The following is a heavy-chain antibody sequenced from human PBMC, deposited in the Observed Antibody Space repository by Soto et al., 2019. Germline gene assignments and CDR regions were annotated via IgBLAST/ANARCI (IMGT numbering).Heavy chain of an antibody. CDR3: ARDLGLRYFDWWPSDAFDI. CDR1: GFTFSSYA. D-gene: IGHD3-9*01. V-gene: IGHV3-23*01. Sequence: GGSLRLSCAAPGFTFSSYAMSWVRQAPGKGLEWVSAINSRGGSTYYADSVKGRFTISRDNSKNTLYLQMNSLRAEDTAVYYCARDLGLRYFDWWPSDAFDIWGQGTMVTVSS. J-gene: IGHJ3*02. CDR2: INSRGGST.